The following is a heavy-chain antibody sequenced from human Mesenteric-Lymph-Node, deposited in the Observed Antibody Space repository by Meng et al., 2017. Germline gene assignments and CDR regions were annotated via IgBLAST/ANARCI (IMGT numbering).Heavy chain of an antibody. Sequence: ASLKVSCYVSGFTSTSYDINWLRQATGQGPEWMGWRNPNSSKTGYAQKIQGRVTMTRSTSISTAYMELSSLKSKNTAVYYCARQRVGSGYALDIWGQGTMVT. CDR2: RNPNSSKT. CDR3: ARQRVGSGYALDI. D-gene: IGHD6-19*01. J-gene: IGHJ3*02. V-gene: IGHV1-8*01. CDR1: GFTSTSYD.